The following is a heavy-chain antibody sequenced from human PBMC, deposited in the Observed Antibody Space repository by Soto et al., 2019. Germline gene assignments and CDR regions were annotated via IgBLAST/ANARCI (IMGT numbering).Heavy chain of an antibody. CDR1: GFTFTSYW. CDR2: IYPGDSDS. V-gene: IGHV5-51*01. CDR3: AKYEGYCSTTTCSNFDY. Sequence: GASLKISCKGSGFTFTSYWIAWVRQMPGKGLECMGIIYPGDSDSSYSPSFQGQVTIAADKSINTACLYWSSLKVAHTAIYYCAKYEGYCSTTTCSNFDYWGQGALVNVFS. D-gene: IGHD2-2*01. J-gene: IGHJ4*02.